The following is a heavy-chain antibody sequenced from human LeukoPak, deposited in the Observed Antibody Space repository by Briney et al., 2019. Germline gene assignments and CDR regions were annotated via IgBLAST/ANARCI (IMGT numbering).Heavy chain of an antibody. CDR2: IYYSGST. J-gene: IGHJ3*02. Sequence: PSETLSLTCTVSGGSIRRYYWSWIRQPPGKGLEWIGYIYYSGSTSYNPSLKSRVSMSVDTSKNQFSLKLSSVTAADTAVYFCARDGESYGSGSHFGAFDIWGQGTKVTVSS. V-gene: IGHV4-59*06. CDR3: ARDGESYGSGSHFGAFDI. D-gene: IGHD3-10*01. CDR1: GGSIRRYY.